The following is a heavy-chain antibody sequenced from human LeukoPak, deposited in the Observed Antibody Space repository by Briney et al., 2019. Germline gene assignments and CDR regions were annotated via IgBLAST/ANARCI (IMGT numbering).Heavy chain of an antibody. J-gene: IGHJ3*02. D-gene: IGHD3-22*01. V-gene: IGHV4-59*01. CDR1: GGSISSYY. CDR2: IYYSGST. CDR3: ARDWDSSGSRDAFDI. Sequence: PSETLSLTCTVSGGSISSYYWSWIRQPPGKGLEWIGYIYYSGSTNYNPPLKSRVTISVDTSKNQFSLKLSSVTAADTAVYYCARDWDSSGSRDAFDIWGQGTMVTVSS.